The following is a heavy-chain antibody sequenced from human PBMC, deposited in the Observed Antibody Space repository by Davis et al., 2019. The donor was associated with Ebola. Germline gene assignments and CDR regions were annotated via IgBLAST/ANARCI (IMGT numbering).Heavy chain of an antibody. Sequence: MPSETLSLTCTVSRGSISSYYWSWIRQPPGKGLEWIGYIYYSGSTNYNPSLKSRVTISVDTSKNQFSLKLSSVTAADTAVYYCASRIAVAGQRTYYYYYGMDVWGQGTTVTVSS. V-gene: IGHV4-59*08. CDR3: ASRIAVAGQRTYYYYYGMDV. J-gene: IGHJ6*02. D-gene: IGHD6-19*01. CDR2: IYYSGST. CDR1: RGSISSYY.